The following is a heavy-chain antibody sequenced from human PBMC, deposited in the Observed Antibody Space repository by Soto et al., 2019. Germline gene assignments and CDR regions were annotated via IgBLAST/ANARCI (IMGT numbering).Heavy chain of an antibody. Sequence: QVQLQESGPGLVKPSETLSLTCTVSGGSINNFYWSWIRQPPGKGLEWIGYIYYSGTTSYNPSLNRRVTISVDTSKNQFSLKLNSVTAADTAVYYCARESYYGSGATVVGYWGQGTLVTVSS. CDR1: GGSINNFY. D-gene: IGHD3-10*01. CDR3: ARESYYGSGATVVGY. CDR2: IYYSGTT. V-gene: IGHV4-59*01. J-gene: IGHJ4*02.